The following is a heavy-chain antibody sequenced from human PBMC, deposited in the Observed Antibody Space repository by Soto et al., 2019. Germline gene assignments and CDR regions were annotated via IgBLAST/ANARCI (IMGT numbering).Heavy chain of an antibody. CDR3: AKVQEFCGFNCYIVDS. CDR2: ISSSGGRT. D-gene: IGHD2-21*02. Sequence: GGSLRLSCVASGFTFSNSALSWVRHVPGKGLEWAAGISSSGGRTNYADSVKGRFTISRDNAKDTLYLQMNSLRAEDTALYYCAKVQEFCGFNCYIVDSWGQGVLVTVSS. CDR1: GFTFSNSA. J-gene: IGHJ4*02. V-gene: IGHV3-23*01.